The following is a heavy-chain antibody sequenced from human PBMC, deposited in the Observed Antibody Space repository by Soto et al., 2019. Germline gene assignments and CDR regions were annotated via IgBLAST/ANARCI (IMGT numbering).Heavy chain of an antibody. CDR2: IYYSGST. V-gene: IGHV4-59*08. CDR1: GGSISSYY. D-gene: IGHD6-13*01. Sequence: QVQLQASGPGLVKPSETLSLTCTVSGGSISSYYWSWIRQPPGKGLEWIGYIYYSGSTNYNPSLKIRVTISVDTSKNQFSLKLSSVTAADTAVDYCARAKAPLYSSSWYWFDPWCQGTLVTVSS. J-gene: IGHJ5*02. CDR3: ARAKAPLYSSSWYWFDP.